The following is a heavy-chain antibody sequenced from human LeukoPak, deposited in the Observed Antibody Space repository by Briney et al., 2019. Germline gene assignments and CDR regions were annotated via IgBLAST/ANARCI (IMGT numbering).Heavy chain of an antibody. J-gene: IGHJ4*02. Sequence: GGSLRLSCAASGFTFSDYYMSWIRQAPGKGLEWVSGISWNSGSIGYADSVKGRFTISRDNAKNSLYLQMNSLRAEDTALYYCAKVTYSSGWYNFDYWGQGTLVTVSS. CDR3: AKVTYSSGWYNFDY. D-gene: IGHD6-19*01. CDR1: GFTFSDYY. V-gene: IGHV3-9*01. CDR2: ISWNSGSI.